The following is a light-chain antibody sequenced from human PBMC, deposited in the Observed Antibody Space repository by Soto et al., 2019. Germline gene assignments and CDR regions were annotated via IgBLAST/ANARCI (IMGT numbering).Light chain of an antibody. Sequence: QSALTQPPSASGSPGQSVTISCTGTSSDVGKYNYVSWYQQYPGTAPKLMIYEVNKRPSGVPDRFSGSKSGNTASLTVSGLQAEDEADYYCSSQAGTIPCSMIFGGGTKLTVL. J-gene: IGLJ2*01. CDR1: SSDVGKYNY. V-gene: IGLV2-8*01. CDR2: EVN. CDR3: SSQAGTIPCSMI.